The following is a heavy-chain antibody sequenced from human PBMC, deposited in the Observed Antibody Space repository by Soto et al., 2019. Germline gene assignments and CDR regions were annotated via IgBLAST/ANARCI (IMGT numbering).Heavy chain of an antibody. D-gene: IGHD1-26*01. J-gene: IGHJ4*02. CDR1: GFTFSHYA. CDR2: MSDDGSNE. V-gene: IGHV3-30*18. Sequence: QVQLVESGGGVVQPGRSLRLSCAASGFTFSHYAMHWVRQAPGKGLEWGALMSDDGSNEYYADSVKGRFTISRDNSKNTLYLQMNSLRAEDTAVYYCAKDGSHNFDYWGQGTLVTVSS. CDR3: AKDGSHNFDY.